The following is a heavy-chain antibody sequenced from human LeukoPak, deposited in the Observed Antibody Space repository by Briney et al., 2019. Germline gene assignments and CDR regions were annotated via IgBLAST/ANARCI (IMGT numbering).Heavy chain of an antibody. V-gene: IGHV3-23*01. CDR1: GFIFSNYA. J-gene: IGHJ4*02. Sequence: GGSLRLSCAASGFIFSNYALAWVRQAPGKGLEWVSGISRIGGSTHYADSVKGRFTISRDNSKNILYLQMNSLRAEDTALYYCAKDFVGTGNFRGGDYWGQGTLVAVSS. CDR2: ISRIGGST. CDR3: AKDFVGTGNFRGGDY. D-gene: IGHD1-1*01.